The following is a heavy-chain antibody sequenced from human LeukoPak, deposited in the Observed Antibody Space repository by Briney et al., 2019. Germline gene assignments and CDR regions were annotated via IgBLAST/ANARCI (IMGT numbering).Heavy chain of an antibody. V-gene: IGHV3-23*01. J-gene: IGHJ4*02. CDR2: ISGSGGST. CDR1: GFTFSSYA. CDR3: AKDQRCSSTSCLTSFDY. D-gene: IGHD2-2*01. Sequence: GGSLRLSCAASGFTFSSYAMSWVRQAPGKGLEWVSAISGSGGSTYYADSVKGRFTISRDNSKNTLYLQMNSLRAEDTAVYYCAKDQRCSSTSCLTSFDYWGQGTLVTVSS.